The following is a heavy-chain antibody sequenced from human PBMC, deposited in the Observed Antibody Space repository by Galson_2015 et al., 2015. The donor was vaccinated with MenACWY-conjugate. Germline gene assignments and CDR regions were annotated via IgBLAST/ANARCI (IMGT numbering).Heavy chain of an antibody. D-gene: IGHD2-2*01. Sequence: SETLSLTCTVSGASISSSSYYWDWIRQSPGKGLEWIGSIYFSGNSYYNPSLKRRVTLSIDTSRNQFSLKVTSVTAADTAIYFCARASYAVDSWFDTWGQGTLVTVSS. CDR2: IYFSGNS. CDR3: ARASYAVDSWFDT. CDR1: GASISSSSYY. V-gene: IGHV4-39*07. J-gene: IGHJ5*02.